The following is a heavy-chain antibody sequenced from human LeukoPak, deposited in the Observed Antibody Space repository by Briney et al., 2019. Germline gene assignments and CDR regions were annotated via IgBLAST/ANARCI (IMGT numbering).Heavy chain of an antibody. D-gene: IGHD3-22*01. Sequence: PGGSLRLSCAASGFTVSSNYMSWVRQAPGKGLEWVSVIYSGGSTYYADSVKGRFTISRDNSKNTLYLQMNSLRAEDTAVYYCARDHGSGDSSGYYANWLDPWGQGTLVTVSS. J-gene: IGHJ5*02. CDR1: GFTVSSNY. V-gene: IGHV3-53*01. CDR2: IYSGGST. CDR3: ARDHGSGDSSGYYANWLDP.